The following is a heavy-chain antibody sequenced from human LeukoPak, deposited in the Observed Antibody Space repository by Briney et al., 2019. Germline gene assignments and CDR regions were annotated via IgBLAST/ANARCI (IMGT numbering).Heavy chain of an antibody. D-gene: IGHD6-19*01. J-gene: IGHJ4*02. CDR2: ISSSIRQT. Sequence: SGGSLRLSCAASGFTFSGHSISWVRQAPGKGLEWVSSISSSIRQTYYRESVKGRFTISRDNAKNSIYLQMNSLRVDDTAVYYCARRGGGSGWYVDSWGQGTLVTVSS. V-gene: IGHV3-21*06. CDR3: ARRGGGSGWYVDS. CDR1: GFTFSGHS.